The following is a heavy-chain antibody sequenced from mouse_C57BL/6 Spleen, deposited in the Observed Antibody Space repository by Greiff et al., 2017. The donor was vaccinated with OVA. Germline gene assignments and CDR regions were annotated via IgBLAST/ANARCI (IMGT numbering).Heavy chain of an antibody. CDR1: GYTFTSYC. CDR3: GRDGSSAFDY. CDR2: INPSSGYT. D-gene: IGHD1-1*01. Sequence: QVQLQQSGAELAKPGASVKLSCKASGYTFTSYCMHWVKQRPGQGLEWIGYINPSSGYTKYNQKFKDKATLTADKSSSTAYMQLSSLTYEDAAGYYCGRDGSSAFDYWGQGTTLTVSS. J-gene: IGHJ2*01. V-gene: IGHV1-7*01.